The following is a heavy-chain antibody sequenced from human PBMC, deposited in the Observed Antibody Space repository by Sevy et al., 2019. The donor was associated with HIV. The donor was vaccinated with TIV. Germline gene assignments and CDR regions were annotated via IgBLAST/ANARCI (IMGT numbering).Heavy chain of an antibody. D-gene: IGHD3-10*01. Sequence: GGSLRRSCAASGFTFSSYSMNWVRQAPGKGLEWVSYISSSSSTIYYADSVKGRITISRDNAKNSLYLQMSSLRADDTALYYCARVPSTGRYGMDVWGQGTTVTVSS. CDR2: ISSSSSTI. CDR1: GFTFSSYS. V-gene: IGHV3-48*01. J-gene: IGHJ6*02. CDR3: ARVPSTGRYGMDV.